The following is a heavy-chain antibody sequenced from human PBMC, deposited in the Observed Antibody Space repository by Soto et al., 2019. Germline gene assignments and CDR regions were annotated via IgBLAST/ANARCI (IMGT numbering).Heavy chain of an antibody. J-gene: IGHJ4*02. V-gene: IGHV1-18*04. CDR1: GYTFTTYG. CDR2: ISTYNGNT. CDR3: ARDGYSRPDY. Sequence: QVPLVQSGAEVKKPGASVRVSCKASGYTFTTYGISWVRQAPGQGLEWMGWISTYNGNTNYAQKLQGRVTMTTDTSTSTAYMDLRSLRSDDTAMYFCARDGYSRPDYWGQGTLITVSS. D-gene: IGHD2-15*01.